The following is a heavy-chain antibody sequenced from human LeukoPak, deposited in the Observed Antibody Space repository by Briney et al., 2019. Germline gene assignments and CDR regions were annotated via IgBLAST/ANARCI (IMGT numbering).Heavy chain of an antibody. CDR3: ARNSYTYYYGSGSYSNFDY. Sequence: SETLSLTCSVSGGSITDYFWTWIRQPPGKGLEWIGYLHNSGDSAYNPSLQSRVSMSLDTSRNRFSLTLNFVTAADTAVYYCARNSYTYYYGSGSYSNFDYWGQGTLVTVSS. V-gene: IGHV4-59*01. D-gene: IGHD3-10*01. CDR1: GGSITDYF. J-gene: IGHJ4*02. CDR2: LHNSGDS.